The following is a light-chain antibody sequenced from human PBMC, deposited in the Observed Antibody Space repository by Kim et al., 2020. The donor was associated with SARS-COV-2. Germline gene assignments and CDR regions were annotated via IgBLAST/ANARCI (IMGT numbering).Light chain of an antibody. CDR2: DVS. CDR3: SSYTSSSTFV. J-gene: IGLJ1*01. V-gene: IGLV2-14*03. Sequence: GQPITISCTGTSRDVGANKYVGCYQHPPDKAPELMSYDVSERPSGVSNRFAGSKSGNTASLTIAGRQDEDEADYYCSSYTSSSTFVFGTGTKVTVL. CDR1: SRDVGANKY.